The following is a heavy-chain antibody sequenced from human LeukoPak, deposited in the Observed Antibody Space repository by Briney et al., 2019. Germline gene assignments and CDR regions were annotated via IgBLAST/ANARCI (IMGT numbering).Heavy chain of an antibody. CDR3: ARDQWLDY. D-gene: IGHD6-19*01. CDR2: ISSSSNTI. J-gene: IGHJ4*02. Sequence: GGSLRLSCAASGFTFSGYIMNWVRQAPGKGLEWVSFISSSSNTIYYADSVKGRFPVSSDNAKKSLYLQMNSLRAEDTAVYYCARDQWLDYWGQGTLVTVSS. CDR1: GFTFSGYI. V-gene: IGHV3-48*01.